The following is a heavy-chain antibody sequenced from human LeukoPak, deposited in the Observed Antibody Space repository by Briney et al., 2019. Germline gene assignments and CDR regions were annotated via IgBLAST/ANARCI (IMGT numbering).Heavy chain of an antibody. J-gene: IGHJ4*02. D-gene: IGHD3-22*01. CDR2: ISYDGSNK. Sequence: GGSLRLSWAASGFTFSSYAMHWGRQAPGKGLEWVAVISYDGSNKYYADSVKGRFTISRDNSKNTLYLQMNSLRAEDTAVYYCARDPPTIHDSSGYYYTIWGQGTLVTVSS. CDR1: GFTFSSYA. CDR3: ARDPPTIHDSSGYYYTI. V-gene: IGHV3-30-3*01.